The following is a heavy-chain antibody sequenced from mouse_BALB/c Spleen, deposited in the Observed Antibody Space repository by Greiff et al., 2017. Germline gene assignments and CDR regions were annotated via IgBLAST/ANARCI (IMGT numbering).Heavy chain of an antibody. V-gene: IGHV5-4*02. Sequence: VQLQQSGGGLVKPGGSLKLSCAASGFTFSDYYMYWVRQTPEKRLEWVATISDGGSYTYYPDSVKGRFTISRDNAKNNLYLQMSSLKSEDTAMYYCARGGVNWAYAMDYWGQGTSVTVSS. CDR2: ISDGGSYT. D-gene: IGHD4-1*01. CDR3: ARGGVNWAYAMDY. CDR1: GFTFSDYY. J-gene: IGHJ4*01.